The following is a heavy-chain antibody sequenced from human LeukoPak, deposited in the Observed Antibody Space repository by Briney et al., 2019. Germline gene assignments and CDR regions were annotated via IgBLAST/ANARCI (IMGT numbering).Heavy chain of an antibody. CDR1: GGSFSGYY. J-gene: IGHJ4*02. CDR2: INHSGST. D-gene: IGHD3-10*01. CDR3: ARRITMVRGVIIRYFDY. V-gene: IGHV4-34*01. Sequence: SETLSLTCAVYGGSFSGYYWSWIRQPPGKGLEWIGEINHSGSTNYNPSLKSRVTISVDTSKNHFSLKLSSVTAADTAVYYCARRITMVRGVIIRYFDYWGQGTLVTVSS.